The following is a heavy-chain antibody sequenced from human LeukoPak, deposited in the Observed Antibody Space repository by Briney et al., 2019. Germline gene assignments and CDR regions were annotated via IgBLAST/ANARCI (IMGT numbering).Heavy chain of an antibody. CDR3: ARVTNGWFGEPFYSDS. J-gene: IGHJ4*02. V-gene: IGHV3-21*01. Sequence: GGSLRLSCAASGFTFSSYSMNWVRQAPGKGLEWVSSISSSSSYIYYADSVKGRFTISRDNAKNSLYLQMNSLRVEDTAIYYCARVTNGWFGEPFYSDSWGQGTLVTVSS. CDR2: ISSSSSYI. D-gene: IGHD3-10*01. CDR1: GFTFSSYS.